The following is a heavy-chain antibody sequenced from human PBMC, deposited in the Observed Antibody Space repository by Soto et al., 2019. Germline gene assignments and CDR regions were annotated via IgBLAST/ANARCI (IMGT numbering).Heavy chain of an antibody. Sequence: GGSLRLSCAASGFTVSSNYMSWVRQAPGKGLEWVSVIYSGGSTYYADSVKGRFTISRHNSKNTLYLQMNSLRAEDTAVYYCARDRGLEYSSSPMDAFDIWGQGTMVTVSS. J-gene: IGHJ3*02. CDR1: GFTVSSNY. D-gene: IGHD6-6*01. CDR2: IYSGGST. V-gene: IGHV3-53*04. CDR3: ARDRGLEYSSSPMDAFDI.